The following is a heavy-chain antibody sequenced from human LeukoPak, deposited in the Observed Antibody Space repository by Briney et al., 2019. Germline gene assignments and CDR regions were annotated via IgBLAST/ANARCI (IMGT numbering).Heavy chain of an antibody. V-gene: IGHV3-7*01. CDR2: INKDGSEK. CDR1: GFTFSSYW. D-gene: IGHD6-25*01. J-gene: IGHJ4*02. CDR3: ARVGQRIFDY. Sequence: GGSLRLSCAASGFTFSSYWMSWARQAPGKGLEWVANINKDGSEKYYVDSVKGRFTFSRDNAKNSLYLQMNSLRAEDTAVYYCARVGQRIFDYWGQGTLVTVSS.